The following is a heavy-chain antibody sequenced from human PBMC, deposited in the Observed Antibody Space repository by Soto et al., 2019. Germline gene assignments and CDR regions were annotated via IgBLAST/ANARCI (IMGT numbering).Heavy chain of an antibody. CDR2: ISGSGGST. Sequence: EVQLLESGGGLVQPGGSLRLSCAASGFTFSSYAMSWVRQAPGKGLEWVSAISGSGGSTYYADSVKGRFTISRDNSKNTLYLQMNSLRAEDTAVYYCAKGLYDFWSGYNNWFDPWGQGTLVTVSS. J-gene: IGHJ5*02. V-gene: IGHV3-23*01. CDR1: GFTFSSYA. D-gene: IGHD3-3*01. CDR3: AKGLYDFWSGYNNWFDP.